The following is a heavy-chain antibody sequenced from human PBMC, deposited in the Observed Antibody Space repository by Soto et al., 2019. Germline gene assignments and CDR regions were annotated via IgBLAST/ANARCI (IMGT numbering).Heavy chain of an antibody. Sequence: SQTLSLTCVGSGDTVSSNSVAWNWVRQSPSRGLEWLGRTYYRSRWYSDYAVSVRSRIDINADTSKNQVSLQLNSVTPEDTAVYYCARSEEDSDYYYYGMDVWGQGTTVTSP. D-gene: IGHD2-15*01. J-gene: IGHJ6*02. V-gene: IGHV6-1*01. CDR1: GDTVSSNSVA. CDR3: ARSEEDSDYYYYGMDV. CDR2: TYYRSRWYS.